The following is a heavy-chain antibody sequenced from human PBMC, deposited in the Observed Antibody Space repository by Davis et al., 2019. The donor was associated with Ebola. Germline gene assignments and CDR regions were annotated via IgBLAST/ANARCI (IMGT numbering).Heavy chain of an antibody. J-gene: IGHJ5*02. CDR3: AKDAPLRPHWFDP. D-gene: IGHD3-16*01. CDR2: ISGSGSNT. Sequence: AGSLTLSCAASGFTSSSYAMSWVRQAPEKGLEWVSGISGSGSNTYYADSVKGRFTISRDNSKNTLYMQMNSLRAEDTALYYCAKDAPLRPHWFDPWGQGTLVTVSS. CDR1: GFTSSSYA. V-gene: IGHV3-23*01.